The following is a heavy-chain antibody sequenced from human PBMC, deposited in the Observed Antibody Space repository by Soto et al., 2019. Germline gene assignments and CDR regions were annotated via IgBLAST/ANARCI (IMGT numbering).Heavy chain of an antibody. CDR1: GGTFSSYA. CDR2: ISAINGTT. CDR3: ARLFYYDSSGYYEHFDY. D-gene: IGHD3-22*01. Sequence: GASVKVSCKASGGTFSSYAISWVRQAPGQGLEWMGGISAINGTTNYAQKLQGRVTMTTDASTSTAYMELRSLRSDDTAVYYCARLFYYDSSGYYEHFDYWGQGTLVTVSS. J-gene: IGHJ4*02. V-gene: IGHV1-69*05.